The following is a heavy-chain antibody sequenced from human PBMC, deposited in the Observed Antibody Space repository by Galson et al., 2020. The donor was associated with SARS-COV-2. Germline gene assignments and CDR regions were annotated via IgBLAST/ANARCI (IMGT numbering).Heavy chain of an antibody. CDR2: FDPEDGET. CDR1: GYTLTELS. J-gene: IGHJ6*03. Sequence: ASVKVSCKVSGYTLTELSMHWVRQAPGKGLEWMGGFDPEDGETIYAQKFQGRVTMTEDTSTDTAYMELSSLRSEDTAVYYCATVPVKYYYDSNKEWHDYMDVWGKGTTVTVSS. V-gene: IGHV1-24*01. D-gene: IGHD3-22*01. CDR3: ATVPVKYYYDSNKEWHDYMDV.